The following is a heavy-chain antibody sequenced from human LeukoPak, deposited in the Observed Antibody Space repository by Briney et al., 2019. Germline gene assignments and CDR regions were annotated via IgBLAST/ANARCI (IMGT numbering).Heavy chain of an antibody. CDR1: GGSISSSSYY. V-gene: IGHV4-39*01. CDR3: ARLSYKRFDH. CDR2: ISYSGST. Sequence: SETLSRTCTVSGGSISSSSYYWGWIRQPPGKGLEWIGSISYSGSTYYNPSLKSRVTISVDTSKNQFSLRLRSVTAADTAVYYCARLSYKRFDHWGQGTLVTVPS. D-gene: IGHD1-14*01. J-gene: IGHJ4*02.